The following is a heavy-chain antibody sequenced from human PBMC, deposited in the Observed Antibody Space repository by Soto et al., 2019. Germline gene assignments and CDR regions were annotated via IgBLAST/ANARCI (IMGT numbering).Heavy chain of an antibody. D-gene: IGHD3-3*01. CDR3: ARGMVWVLRSLEWADWFDP. CDR2: TYYRSKWYN. J-gene: IGHJ5*02. Sequence: PSQTLSLTCAISGDSVSSNSAAWNWIRQSPSRGLEWLGRTYYRSKWYNDYAVSVKSRITINPDTSKNQFSLQLNSVTPEDTAVYYCARGMVWVLRSLEWADWFDPWGQGTLVTVSS. CDR1: GDSVSSNSAA. V-gene: IGHV6-1*01.